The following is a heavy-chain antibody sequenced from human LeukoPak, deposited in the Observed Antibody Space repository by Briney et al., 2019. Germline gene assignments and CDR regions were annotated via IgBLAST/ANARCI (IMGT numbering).Heavy chain of an antibody. Sequence: SRTRSLTCPLSGDSFTSKSAAWHWIRQSPSRGLEWLGRTYYRSKWYNDYAVSVKSRITINPDTSKNQFSLQLNSVTPEDTAVYYCARVIAAACDYWGQGTLVTVSS. V-gene: IGHV6-1*01. CDR3: ARVIAAACDY. J-gene: IGHJ4*02. CDR1: GDSFTSKSAA. CDR2: TYYRSKWYN. D-gene: IGHD6-13*01.